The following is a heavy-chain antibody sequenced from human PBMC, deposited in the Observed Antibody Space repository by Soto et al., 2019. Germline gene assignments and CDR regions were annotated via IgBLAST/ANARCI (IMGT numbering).Heavy chain of an antibody. CDR3: ARGHSITIFGVVIIGWFGP. J-gene: IGHJ5*02. D-gene: IGHD3-3*01. CDR2: INHSGST. CDR1: GGSFSGYY. V-gene: IGHV4-34*01. Sequence: QVQLQQWGAGLLKPSETLSLTCAVYGGSFSGYYWSWIRQPPGKGLEWIGEINHSGSTNYNPSLKSRVTISVDTSKNQFSLKLRSVTAADTAVYYCARGHSITIFGVVIIGWFGPWGQGTLVTVSS.